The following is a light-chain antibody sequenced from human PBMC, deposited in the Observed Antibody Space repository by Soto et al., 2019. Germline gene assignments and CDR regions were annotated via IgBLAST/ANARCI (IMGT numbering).Light chain of an antibody. CDR2: DAS. Sequence: DSMFRQNRVTLFFSHRERATRSCRASQNVDMFLAWYQQKPGQAPRLLIYDASNRATGTPARFSGSGSGTDFTLTISSLEPEDFAVYYCQQRRDWPHTFGQGTRLEIK. CDR3: QQRRDWPHT. V-gene: IGKV3-11*01. CDR1: QNVDMF. J-gene: IGKJ5*01.